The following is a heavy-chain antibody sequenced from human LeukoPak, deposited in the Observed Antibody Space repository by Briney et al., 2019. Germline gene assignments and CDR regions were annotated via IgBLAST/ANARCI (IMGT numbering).Heavy chain of an antibody. Sequence: PSQTLSLTCTVSGGSISSGSYYWSWIRQPAGKGLEWIGRIYTSGSTNYNPSLKSRVTISVDTSKNQFSLKLSSVTAADTAVYYCARKGIAVAGIEYWGQGTLVTVSS. V-gene: IGHV4-61*02. J-gene: IGHJ4*02. D-gene: IGHD6-19*01. CDR1: GGSISSGSYY. CDR2: IYTSGST. CDR3: ARKGIAVAGIEY.